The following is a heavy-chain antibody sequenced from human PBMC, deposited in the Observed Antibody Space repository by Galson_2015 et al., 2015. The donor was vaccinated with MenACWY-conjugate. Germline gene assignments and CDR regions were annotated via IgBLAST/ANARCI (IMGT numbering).Heavy chain of an antibody. CDR3: ARDHDFVWGTYPFDF. D-gene: IGHD3-16*02. CDR1: GYLFTRYG. V-gene: IGHV1-18*01. Sequence: SVKVSCKASGYLFTRYGISWVRQAPGQGLEWMGWITPTNDNTHYAQRFQGRVTMTTDTSTRTAYMELRSLRSDDTAVYFCARDHDFVWGTYPFDFWGQGTLVTVSS. J-gene: IGHJ4*02. CDR2: ITPTNDNT.